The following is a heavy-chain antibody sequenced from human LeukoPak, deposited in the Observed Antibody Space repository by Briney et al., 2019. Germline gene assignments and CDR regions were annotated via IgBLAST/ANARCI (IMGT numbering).Heavy chain of an antibody. Sequence: GGSLRLSCAASGFTFSSYSMNWVRQAPGKGPEWVSYISSSSSTIYYADSVKGRFTISRDNAKNSLYLQMNSLRAEDTAVYYCAINWETAGYWGQGTLVTVSS. J-gene: IGHJ4*02. V-gene: IGHV3-48*04. D-gene: IGHD1-1*01. CDR2: ISSSSSTI. CDR1: GFTFSSYS. CDR3: AINWETAGY.